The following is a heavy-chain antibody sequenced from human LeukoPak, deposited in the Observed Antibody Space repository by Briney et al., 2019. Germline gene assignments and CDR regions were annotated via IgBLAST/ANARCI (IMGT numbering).Heavy chain of an antibody. D-gene: IGHD1-1*01. CDR3: ARDPSTTFYFDY. CDR2: IWYDGSKK. Sequence: GGSLRLSCAASGFTFSSYGFHWVHQAPGKRLEWVAVIWYDGSKKYYADSVEGRFTVSRDDSKNTLYLELNNLKAEDTAVYYCARDPSTTFYFDYWGQGTLVTVSS. V-gene: IGHV3-33*01. J-gene: IGHJ4*02. CDR1: GFTFSSYG.